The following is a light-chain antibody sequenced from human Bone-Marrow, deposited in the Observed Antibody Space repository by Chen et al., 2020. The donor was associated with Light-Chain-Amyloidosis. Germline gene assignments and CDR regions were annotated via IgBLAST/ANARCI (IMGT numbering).Light chain of an antibody. Sequence: DIVMTQSPDSLAVSLGERATINCKSSQSVLHSTNNKNYLTWYQQKPGQPPKLLNYWASTRESGVPDRFSGSGSGTDFTLTISSLQAEDVAVYYCQQYYPTPNTVGQGTKLEIK. CDR2: WAS. CDR1: QSVLHSTNNKNY. CDR3: QQYYPTPNT. V-gene: IGKV4-1*01. J-gene: IGKJ2*01.